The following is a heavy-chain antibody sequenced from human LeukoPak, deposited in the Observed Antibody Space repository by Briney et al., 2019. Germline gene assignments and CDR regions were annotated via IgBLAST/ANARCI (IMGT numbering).Heavy chain of an antibody. CDR3: AKDKQQLVYIDY. J-gene: IGHJ4*02. Sequence: GGSLRLSCAASGFTFDTYSMSWVRQAPGKGLEWVSGLNGSGGSTFYADSVKGRFSISRDNSKNTLYLQMNSLRAEDTAVYYCAKDKQQLVYIDYWGQGTLVTVSS. CDR2: LNGSGGST. CDR1: GFTFDTYS. V-gene: IGHV3-23*01. D-gene: IGHD6-13*01.